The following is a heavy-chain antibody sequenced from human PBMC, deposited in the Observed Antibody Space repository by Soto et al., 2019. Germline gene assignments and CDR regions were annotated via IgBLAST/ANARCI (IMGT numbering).Heavy chain of an antibody. D-gene: IGHD5-18*01. CDR1: GYTFTSYG. Sequence: ASVKVSCKASGYTFTSYGISWVRQAPGQGLEWMGWISAYNGNTNYAQKLQGRVTMTTDTSTSTAYMELRSLRSDDTAVYYCASSAAFPGYTRPYYYYGMDVWGQGTTVTVSS. CDR2: ISAYNGNT. V-gene: IGHV1-18*04. CDR3: ASSAAFPGYTRPYYYYGMDV. J-gene: IGHJ6*02.